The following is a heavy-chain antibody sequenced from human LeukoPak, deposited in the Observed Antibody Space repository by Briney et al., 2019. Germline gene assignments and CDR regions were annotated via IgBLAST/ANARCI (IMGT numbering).Heavy chain of an antibody. CDR1: GYTFTGYY. V-gene: IGHV1-2*02. Sequence: ASVKVSCKASGYTFTGYYMHWVRQAPGQGLEWMGWINPNSGGTNYAQKFQGRVTMTRDTSISTAYMELSRLRSDNTAVYYCARASYDSSGYYYSYWGQGTLVTVSS. D-gene: IGHD3-22*01. J-gene: IGHJ4*02. CDR2: INPNSGGT. CDR3: ARASYDSSGYYYSY.